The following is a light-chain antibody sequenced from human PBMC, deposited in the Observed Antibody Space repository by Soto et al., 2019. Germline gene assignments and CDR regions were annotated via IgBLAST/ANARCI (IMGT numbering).Light chain of an antibody. Sequence: QSALTQPPSASGSPGQSVTISCTGTSSDVGGYNYVSWYQQHPGKAPKVMIYEVSKRPSGVPDRFSGSKSGNTASLTVSGLQAEYEADYYCSSYAGSNIVLFGGGTKLTVL. J-gene: IGLJ2*01. CDR3: SSYAGSNIVL. CDR2: EVS. V-gene: IGLV2-8*01. CDR1: SSDVGGYNY.